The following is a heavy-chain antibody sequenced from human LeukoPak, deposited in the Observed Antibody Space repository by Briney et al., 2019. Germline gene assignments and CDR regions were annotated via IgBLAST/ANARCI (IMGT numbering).Heavy chain of an antibody. D-gene: IGHD1-26*01. CDR3: ARDSIWGSGTYGFDY. V-gene: IGHV1-3*01. J-gene: IGHJ4*02. CDR2: INVGNDNT. CDR1: GYTFTSYL. Sequence: ASVKVSCKASGYTFTSYLIHWVRLAPGQRLEWMGWINVGNDNTKYSQNFQGRVTITRDTSASTAYMELRSLRSEDTAVYYCARDSIWGSGTYGFDYWGQGALVTVSS.